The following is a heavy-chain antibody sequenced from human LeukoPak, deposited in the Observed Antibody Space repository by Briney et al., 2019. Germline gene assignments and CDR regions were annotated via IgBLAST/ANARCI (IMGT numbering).Heavy chain of an antibody. CDR1: GFTFSNYG. D-gene: IGHD6-13*01. J-gene: IGHJ4*02. CDR2: ISGSGGRT. V-gene: IGHV3-23*01. Sequence: GGSLRLSCAAFGFTFSNYGMSWVRQAPGKGVEWVSAISGSGGRTYYADSVKGRFTISRDNSKSTLYLQMNSLRAEDTAVYYCAKVEAAAGLDYWGQGTLVTVSS. CDR3: AKVEAAAGLDY.